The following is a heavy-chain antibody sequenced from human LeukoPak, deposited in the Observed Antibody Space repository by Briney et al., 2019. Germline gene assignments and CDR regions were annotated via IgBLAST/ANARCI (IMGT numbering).Heavy chain of an antibody. J-gene: IGHJ3*02. CDR3: ARDGKNYDILTKDDASDI. D-gene: IGHD3-9*01. V-gene: IGHV4-31*03. CDR2: IYYSGST. Sequence: SETLSLTCTVSGGSISSGGYYWSWIRQHPGKGLEWIGYIYYSGSTYYNPSLKSRVTISVDTSKNQFSLKLSSVTAADTAVYYCARDGKNYDILTKDDASDIWGQGTMVTVSS. CDR1: GGSISSGGYY.